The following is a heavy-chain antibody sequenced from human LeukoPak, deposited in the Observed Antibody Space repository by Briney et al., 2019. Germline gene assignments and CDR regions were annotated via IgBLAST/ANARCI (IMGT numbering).Heavy chain of an antibody. Sequence: PSETLSLTCAVYGGSFSGYYWSWIRQPPGKGLEWIGEINHSGSTNYNPSLKSRVTISVDTSKNQFSLKLSSVTAADTAVYYCARGKIAVAGTGYFQHWGRGTLVTVSS. V-gene: IGHV4-34*01. CDR2: INHSGST. D-gene: IGHD6-19*01. CDR3: ARGKIAVAGTGYFQH. J-gene: IGHJ1*01. CDR1: GGSFSGYY.